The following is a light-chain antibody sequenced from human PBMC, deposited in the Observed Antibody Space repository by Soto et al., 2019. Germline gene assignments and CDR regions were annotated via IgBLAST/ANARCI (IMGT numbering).Light chain of an antibody. CDR2: WAS. J-gene: IGKJ5*01. Sequence: DIVMTQSPDSLAVSLGEXATINCKSSQSILYSSNNKNYLTWYQQKPGQPPKMLIYWASTRESGVPDRFSGSGSGTDFTLTITSLQAEDVAVYYCHQYYSSPYTFGQGTRLEIK. CDR3: HQYYSSPYT. V-gene: IGKV4-1*01. CDR1: QSILYSSNNKNY.